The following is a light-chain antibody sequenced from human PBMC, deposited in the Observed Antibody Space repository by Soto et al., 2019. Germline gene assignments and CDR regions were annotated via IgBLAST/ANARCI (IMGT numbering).Light chain of an antibody. Sequence: EIVLTQSPGTLSLSPGERATLSCRASQGVSSSYLAWYQQKPGQAPRLLIYDVSNRATGIPARFSGSGSGTEFTLTISSLQSEDFAVYYCQQYNNWPPWTFGQGTKVDIK. V-gene: IGKV3D-15*01. J-gene: IGKJ1*01. CDR1: QGVSSSY. CDR3: QQYNNWPPWT. CDR2: DVS.